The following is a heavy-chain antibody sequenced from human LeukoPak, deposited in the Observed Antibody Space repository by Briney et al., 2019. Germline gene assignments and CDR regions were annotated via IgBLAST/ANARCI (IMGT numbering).Heavy chain of an antibody. CDR2: IKQDGSEK. D-gene: IGHD5-12*01. Sequence: GGSLRLSCAASGYTFSSYWMSWVRQAPGKGLEWVANIKQDGSEKYYVDSVKGRFTISRDNAKNSLYPQMNSLRAEDTAVYYCARDRGYGSYYYYGMDVWGQGTTVTVSS. J-gene: IGHJ6*02. CDR1: GYTFSSYW. CDR3: ARDRGYGSYYYYGMDV. V-gene: IGHV3-7*01.